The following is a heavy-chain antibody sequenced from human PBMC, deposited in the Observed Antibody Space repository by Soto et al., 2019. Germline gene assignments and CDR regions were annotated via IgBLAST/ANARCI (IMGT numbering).Heavy chain of an antibody. Sequence: SVKVSCKASGGTFSSYAISWVRQAPGQGLEWMGGITPIFGTANYAQKFQGRVTITADESTSTAYMELSSLRSEDTAVYYCARGVQLVPDAFDIWGQGTMVTVSS. CDR1: GGTFSSYA. V-gene: IGHV1-69*13. D-gene: IGHD1-1*01. CDR2: ITPIFGTA. CDR3: ARGVQLVPDAFDI. J-gene: IGHJ3*02.